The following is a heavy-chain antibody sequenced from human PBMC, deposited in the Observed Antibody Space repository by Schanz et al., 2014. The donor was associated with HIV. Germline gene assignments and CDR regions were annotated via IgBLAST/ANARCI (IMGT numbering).Heavy chain of an antibody. CDR1: GYTFTSYD. CDR3: ARGARDCTNGVCGGYYFDY. D-gene: IGHD2-8*01. V-gene: IGHV1-8*01. Sequence: QVHLVQSGAEVKKPGASVKVSCKASGYTFTSYDINWVRQATGQGLEWMGWMNPNSGNTGFAQKFQGRVTLTRNTSISTAYMELSSLTSEDTAVYYCARGARDCTNGVCGGYYFDYWGQGTLVTVSS. CDR2: MNPNSGNT. J-gene: IGHJ4*02.